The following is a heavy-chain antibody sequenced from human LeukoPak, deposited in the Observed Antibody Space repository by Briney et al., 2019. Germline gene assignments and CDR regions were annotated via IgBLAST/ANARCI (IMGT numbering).Heavy chain of an antibody. V-gene: IGHV3-30*02. J-gene: IGHJ5*01. CDR1: GFTFSSYG. Sequence: GGSLRLSCAASGFTFSSYGMHWVRQAPGKGLEWVAFIRYDGSNKYYADSVKGRFTISRDNSKNTLYLQMNSLRAEDTAVYYCAKSRWVDCWGQGTLVTVSS. CDR3: AKSRWVDC. CDR2: IRYDGSNK.